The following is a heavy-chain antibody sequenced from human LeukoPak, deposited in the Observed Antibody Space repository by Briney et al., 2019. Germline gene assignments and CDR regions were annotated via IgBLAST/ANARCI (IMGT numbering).Heavy chain of an antibody. D-gene: IGHD3-10*01. CDR1: GYSFTTYW. J-gene: IGHJ6*03. Sequence: GESLKISCKGSGYSFTTYWIGWVRQMPGRGLEWMGIIYPGDSDTRYSPSFQGQVTISADKSITTAYLQWISLKASDTAMYYCASSIIRGGYYYYMDVWGKGTTVTVSS. V-gene: IGHV5-51*01. CDR3: ASSIIRGGYYYYMDV. CDR2: IYPGDSDT.